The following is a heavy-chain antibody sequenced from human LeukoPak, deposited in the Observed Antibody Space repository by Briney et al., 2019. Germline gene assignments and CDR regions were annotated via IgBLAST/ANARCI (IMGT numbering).Heavy chain of an antibody. D-gene: IGHD3-22*01. CDR2: IYYSGST. CDR3: ARVADTSGYYYGLEYYFDY. V-gene: IGHV4-59*01. Sequence: SETLSLTCTVSGGSLSRYYWSWIRQPPGKGLEWIGYIYYSGSTNYNPSLKSRVTISVDTSKNQFSLKLSSVTAADTAVYYCARVADTSGYYYGLEYYFDYWGQGTLVTVSS. J-gene: IGHJ4*02. CDR1: GGSLSRYY.